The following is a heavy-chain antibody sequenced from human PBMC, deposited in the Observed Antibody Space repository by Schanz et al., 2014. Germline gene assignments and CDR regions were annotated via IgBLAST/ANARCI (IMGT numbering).Heavy chain of an antibody. J-gene: IGHJ4*02. Sequence: QVQLVQSGPGVKEPGASVKVSCEASRYTFNTYGLNWVRQAPGQGLEWMGWISAYNGNTNYAQKLQGRVTMTTDTSTSTAYMELRSLRSDDTAVYYCARGGYSSGWYDRDIAHFDYWGQGTLVTVSS. V-gene: IGHV1-18*01. CDR1: RYTFNTYG. CDR2: ISAYNGNT. D-gene: IGHD6-19*01. CDR3: ARGGYSSGWYDRDIAHFDY.